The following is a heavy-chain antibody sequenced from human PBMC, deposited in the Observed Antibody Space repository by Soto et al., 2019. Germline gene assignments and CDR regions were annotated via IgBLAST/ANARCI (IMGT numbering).Heavy chain of an antibody. CDR3: ARTYSSSWSPLEY. CDR2: INHSGGT. D-gene: IGHD6-13*01. J-gene: IGHJ4*02. V-gene: IGHV4-34*01. Sequence: QVQLQQWGAGLLKPSETLSLTCAVYGGSFSGYYWSWIRQPPGKGLEWIGEINHSGGTNNNPSLNSRITISVDTSKNQFSLKLTSVTGAGTAVYYCARTYSSSWSPLEYWGQGTLVTVSS. CDR1: GGSFSGYY.